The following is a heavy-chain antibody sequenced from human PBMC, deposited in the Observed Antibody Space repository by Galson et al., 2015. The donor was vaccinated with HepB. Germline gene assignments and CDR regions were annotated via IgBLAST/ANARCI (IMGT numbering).Heavy chain of an antibody. J-gene: IGHJ3*01. CDR1: GFTFSSYS. CDR3: ASSSHPGGYSFPFWGFHLAL. CDR2: ISSSSSYI. V-gene: IGHV3-21*01. Sequence: SLRLSCAASGFTFSSYSMNWVRQAPGKGLEWVSSISSSSSYIYYADSVKGRFTISRDNAKNSLYLQMNSLRAEDTAVYYCASSSHPGGYSFPFWGFHLALWGQGTMVTVSS. D-gene: IGHD5-18*01.